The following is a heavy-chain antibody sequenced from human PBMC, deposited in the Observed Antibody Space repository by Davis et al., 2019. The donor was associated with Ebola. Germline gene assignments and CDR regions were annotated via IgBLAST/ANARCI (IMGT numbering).Heavy chain of an antibody. V-gene: IGHV3-7*03. J-gene: IGHJ6*02. D-gene: IGHD5-12*01. Sequence: GGSLRLSCAASGFTFSSYWMSWVRQAPGKGLEWVANIKQDGSEKYYVDSVKGRFTISRDNAKNSLYLQMNSLRAEDTAVYYCAREVEDIVATIRAAGAGMDVWGQGTTVTVSS. CDR3: AREVEDIVATIRAAGAGMDV. CDR2: IKQDGSEK. CDR1: GFTFSSYW.